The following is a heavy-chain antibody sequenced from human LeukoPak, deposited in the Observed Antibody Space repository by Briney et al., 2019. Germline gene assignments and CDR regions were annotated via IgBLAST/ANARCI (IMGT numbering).Heavy chain of an antibody. CDR2: INSDGIST. J-gene: IGHJ4*02. D-gene: IGHD2-8*01. Sequence: GGSLRLSCAASGFTFSSYWMHWVRQAPGKGLVWVSRINSDGISTSYADSVKGRFTISRDNAKNTLYVQMNSLRAEDTAVYYCGRDLNGHYLNYWGQGTLVTVSS. V-gene: IGHV3-74*01. CDR3: GRDLNGHYLNY. CDR1: GFTFSSYW.